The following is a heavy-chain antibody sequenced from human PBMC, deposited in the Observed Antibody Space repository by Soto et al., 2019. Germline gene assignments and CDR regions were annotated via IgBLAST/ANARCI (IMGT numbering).Heavy chain of an antibody. V-gene: IGHV4-31*03. D-gene: IGHD3-10*01. Sequence: QVQLQESGPGLVKPSQTLSLTCSVSGASISRSGYYWSWIRQHPGKGLEWIGYIYYSGSTYYNPSLNSRITSSVDTSKKLFALKLSSVTAADTAVYYCARLYYYGSGRDNWFDPWVQGTLVTDSS. CDR3: ARLYYYGSGRDNWFDP. CDR1: GASISRSGYY. J-gene: IGHJ5*02. CDR2: IYYSGST.